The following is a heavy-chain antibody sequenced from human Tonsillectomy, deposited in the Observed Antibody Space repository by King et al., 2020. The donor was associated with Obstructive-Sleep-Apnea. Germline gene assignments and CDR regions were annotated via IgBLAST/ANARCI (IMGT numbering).Heavy chain of an antibody. J-gene: IGHJ4*02. Sequence: QLVQSGAEVKKPGESLNISCKGSGYSFTSYWISWVRQMPGKGLEWMGIINPVVSDIRYSPSFQGQVTISADKSISTAYLQWSSLKASDTAMYYCARRYCSSITCYAGVDYWGQGTLVTVSS. CDR3: ARRYCSSITCYAGVDY. CDR1: GYSFTSYW. V-gene: IGHV5-51*01. D-gene: IGHD2/OR15-2a*01. CDR2: INPVVSDI.